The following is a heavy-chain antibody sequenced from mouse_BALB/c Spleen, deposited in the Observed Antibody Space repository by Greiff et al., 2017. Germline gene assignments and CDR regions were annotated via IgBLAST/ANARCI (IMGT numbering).Heavy chain of an antibody. D-gene: IGHD2-2*01. Sequence: EVQGVESGGGLVQPGGSLKLSCAASGFTFSSYTMSWVRQTPEKRLEWVAYISNGGGSTYYPDTVKGRFTISRDNAKNTLYLQMSSLKSEDTPMYYCARRVYGYYYFDYWGQGTTLTVSS. CDR3: ARRVYGYYYFDY. CDR2: ISNGGGST. V-gene: IGHV5-12-2*01. J-gene: IGHJ2*01. CDR1: GFTFSSYT.